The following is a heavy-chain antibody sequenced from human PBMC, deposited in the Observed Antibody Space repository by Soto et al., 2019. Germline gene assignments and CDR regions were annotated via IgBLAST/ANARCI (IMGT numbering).Heavy chain of an antibody. D-gene: IGHD3-3*01. Sequence: TGGSLRLSCAASGFTFSGSAMHWVRQASGKGLEWVGRIRSKANSYATAYAASVKGRFTISRDDSKNTAYLQMNSLKTEDTGVYYCTRETTIEGEARYYDFWSGYYPTYYYYGMDVWGQGTTVTVSS. J-gene: IGHJ6*02. CDR1: GFTFSGSA. CDR2: IRSKANSYAT. CDR3: TRETTIEGEARYYDFWSGYYPTYYYYGMDV. V-gene: IGHV3-73*01.